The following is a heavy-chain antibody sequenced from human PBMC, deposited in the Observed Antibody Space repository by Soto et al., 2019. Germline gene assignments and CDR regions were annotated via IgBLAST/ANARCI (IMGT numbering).Heavy chain of an antibody. CDR3: ARDPFSSSWFDY. J-gene: IGHJ4*02. D-gene: IGHD6-13*01. CDR1: GGTFSSYA. CDR2: IIPIFGTA. V-gene: IGHV1-69*01. Sequence: VKVSCKASGGTFSSYAISWVRQAPGQGLEWMGGIIPIFGTANYAQKFQGRVTITADESTSTAYMELSSLRSEDTAVYYCARDPFSSSWFDYWGQGTLVTVSS.